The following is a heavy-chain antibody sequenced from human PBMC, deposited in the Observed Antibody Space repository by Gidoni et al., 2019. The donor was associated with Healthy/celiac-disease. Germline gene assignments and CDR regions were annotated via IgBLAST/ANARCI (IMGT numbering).Heavy chain of an antibody. CDR2: IKQDGSEK. CDR3: ARDLRGGNFWSGYYTYYYYGMDV. V-gene: IGHV3-7*03. J-gene: IGHJ6*02. Sequence: EVQLVESGGGVVQPGGSLRLSCAASGFPFSRYWMSWVRRAPGKGLEWVANIKQDGSEKYYVDSVKGRFTISRDNAKNSLYLQMNSLRAEDTAVYYCARDLRGGNFWSGYYTYYYYGMDVWGQGTTVTVSS. D-gene: IGHD3-3*01. CDR1: GFPFSRYW.